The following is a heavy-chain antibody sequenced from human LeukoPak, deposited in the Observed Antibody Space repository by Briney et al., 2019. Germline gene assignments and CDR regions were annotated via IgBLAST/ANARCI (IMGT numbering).Heavy chain of an antibody. CDR2: INSVGTNT. V-gene: IGHV3-74*01. CDR1: GSSFSRYW. Sequence: GVLRPSCAASGSSFSRYWMHWVRQAPGKGRGWVSHINSVGTNTSYVDSVKGRFPISRDNAKTTMYLKMNSLRSEDTAVYYCARKIAYYTSADCSFGWFDPWGQGTLVTVSS. CDR3: ARKIAYYTSADCSFGWFDP. J-gene: IGHJ5*02. D-gene: IGHD3-3*01.